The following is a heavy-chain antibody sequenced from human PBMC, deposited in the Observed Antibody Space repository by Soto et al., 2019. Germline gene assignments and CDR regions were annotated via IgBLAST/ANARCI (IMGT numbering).Heavy chain of an antibody. CDR1: GGSISSVDYY. J-gene: IGHJ4*02. CDR2: IYYGGNT. Sequence: QVQLQESGPGLVKPSQTLSLTCSVSGGSISSVDYYSSWIRQPPGKGLEWIGYIYYGGNTDYNPPLQSRVHILMDTSQKQGSLKMTPVTAADTAVYYRARGGRGSNPREFYYWGQGILVTVSS. V-gene: IGHV4-30-4*01. CDR3: ARGGRGSNPREFYY. D-gene: IGHD1-26*01.